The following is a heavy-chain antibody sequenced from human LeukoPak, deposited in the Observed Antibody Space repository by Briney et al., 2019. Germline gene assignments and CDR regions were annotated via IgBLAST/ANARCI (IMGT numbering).Heavy chain of an antibody. CDR3: ARSIGMLYTVGGFDP. J-gene: IGHJ5*02. CDR2: IYYSGST. D-gene: IGHD2-2*02. V-gene: IGHV4-39*02. Sequence: SETLSLTCTVSGGSISSSSYYWGWIRQPPGKGLEWIGSIYYSGSTYYNPSLKSRVTMSVDTTKNHFSLKLTSVTASDTAVYYCARSIGMLYTVGGFDPWGQGALVTVSS. CDR1: GGSISSSSYY.